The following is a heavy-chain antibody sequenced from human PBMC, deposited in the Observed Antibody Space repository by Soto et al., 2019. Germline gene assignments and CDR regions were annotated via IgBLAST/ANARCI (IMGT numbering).Heavy chain of an antibody. Sequence: LTFSCAASAFTFSSYAMHWVRQAPGKGVEWVAFMSSSGDSTYYADSVKGRFTISRDNSKNTLYLQINSLRAEDTAVYYCAKTRGAMIYAISVYGMDVWGQGTTVTVSS. CDR3: AKTRGAMIYAISVYGMDV. J-gene: IGHJ6*02. CDR1: AFTFSSYA. CDR2: MSSSGDST. V-gene: IGHV3-23*01. D-gene: IGHD2-8*01.